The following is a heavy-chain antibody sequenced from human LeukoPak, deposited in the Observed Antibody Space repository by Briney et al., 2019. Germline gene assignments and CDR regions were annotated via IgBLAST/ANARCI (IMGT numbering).Heavy chain of an antibody. Sequence: GASLQISCKGSGYSFTTYWIGWGRPMPGKGLEWMGIIYPGDSDTRYSPSFQGQVSITVDRSINTAYLQWSSLKASDTAMYYCARLRGVLRYFDWPPGVFDYWGQGTLVTVSS. V-gene: IGHV5-51*01. CDR2: IYPGDSDT. CDR1: GYSFTTYW. J-gene: IGHJ4*02. D-gene: IGHD3-9*01. CDR3: ARLRGVLRYFDWPPGVFDY.